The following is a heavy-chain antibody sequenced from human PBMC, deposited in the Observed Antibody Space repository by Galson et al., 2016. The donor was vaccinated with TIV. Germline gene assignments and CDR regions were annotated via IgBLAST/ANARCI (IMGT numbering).Heavy chain of an antibody. Sequence: PALVKPTQTLTLTCTVSGFSLTSGRMGVSWIRQPPGKALEWLAHIFSSDEKSYTPSLRSRLTISKDTSRSQVVLTMTHMDPVDTGTYYCARIELTGADYWGQGILVIVSS. J-gene: IGHJ4*02. V-gene: IGHV2-26*01. D-gene: IGHD7-27*01. CDR3: ARIELTGADY. CDR1: GFSLTSGRMG. CDR2: IFSSDEK.